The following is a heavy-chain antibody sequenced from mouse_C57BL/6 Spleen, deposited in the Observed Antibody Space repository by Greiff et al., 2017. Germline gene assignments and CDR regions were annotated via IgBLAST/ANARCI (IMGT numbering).Heavy chain of an antibody. CDR1: GFTFSDYY. CDR3: ASYYGSSYAMDY. J-gene: IGHJ4*01. V-gene: IGHV5-16*01. D-gene: IGHD1-1*01. CDR2: INYDGSST. Sequence: LVESEGGLVQPGSSMKLSCTASGFTFSDYYMAWVRQVPEKGLEWVANINYDGSSTYYLDSLKSRFIISRDNAKNILYLQMSSLKSEDTATYYCASYYGSSYAMDYWGQGTSVTVSS.